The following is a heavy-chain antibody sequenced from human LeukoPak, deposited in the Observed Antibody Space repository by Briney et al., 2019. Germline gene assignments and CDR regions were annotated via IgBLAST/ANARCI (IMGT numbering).Heavy chain of an antibody. CDR2: IYYSGST. CDR3: ARVVAAAGFPVDY. D-gene: IGHD6-13*01. V-gene: IGHV4-59*11. Sequence: SETLSLTCTVSGGSISSHYWSWSRQPPGKGLEWIGYIYYSGSTNYNPSLKSRVTISVDTSKNQFSLKLSSVTAADTAVYYCARVVAAAGFPVDYWGQGTLVTVSS. J-gene: IGHJ4*02. CDR1: GGSISSHY.